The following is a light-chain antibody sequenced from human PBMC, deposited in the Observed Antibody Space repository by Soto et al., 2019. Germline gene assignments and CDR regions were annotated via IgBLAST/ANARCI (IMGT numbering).Light chain of an antibody. CDR1: QSIGTY. Sequence: DIQMTQSPSSLSASVGDRVIITCRASQSIGTYVNWYQQKPGKAPNLLIYAASSLQSGVPSRFSGSGSGTDFTLPISGLQPEDFSTYYCRQCSSFPLTFGGGTKV. J-gene: IGKJ4*01. CDR2: AAS. CDR3: RQCSSFPLT. V-gene: IGKV1-39*01.